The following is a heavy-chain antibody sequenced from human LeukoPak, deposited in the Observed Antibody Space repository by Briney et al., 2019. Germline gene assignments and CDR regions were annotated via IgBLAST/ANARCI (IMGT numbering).Heavy chain of an antibody. V-gene: IGHV3-23*01. CDR1: GFSFNTCA. D-gene: IGHD6-19*01. Sequence: TGGSLRLSCAASGFSFNTCAMTWVRQGPGKGLEWVSTISESSGRIIYADSVKGRFTISRDNSKSTVYLQMNRLRAEDTAVYYCTKLSIGWALFDHWGQGALVTVSS. J-gene: IGHJ4*02. CDR2: ISESSGRI. CDR3: TKLSIGWALFDH.